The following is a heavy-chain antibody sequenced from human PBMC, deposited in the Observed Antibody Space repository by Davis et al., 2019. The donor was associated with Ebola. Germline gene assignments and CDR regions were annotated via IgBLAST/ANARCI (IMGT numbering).Heavy chain of an antibody. Sequence: ASVKVSCKASGYTFTNYGITWVRQAPAQGLEWMGWINPHNGNTNYAQNVQGRVTMTTDTSTSTAYMEVGSLKSDDTAVYYCARAQFPTTSDHWGQGTLVTVSS. D-gene: IGHD1-1*01. CDR3: ARAQFPTTSDH. CDR2: INPHNGNT. V-gene: IGHV1-18*04. CDR1: GYTFTNYG. J-gene: IGHJ4*02.